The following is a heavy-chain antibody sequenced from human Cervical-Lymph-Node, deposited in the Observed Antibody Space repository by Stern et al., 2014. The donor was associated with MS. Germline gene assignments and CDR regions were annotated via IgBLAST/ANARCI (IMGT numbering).Heavy chain of an antibody. J-gene: IGHJ5*01. CDR1: GGSISSGGYF. V-gene: IGHV4-31*03. Sequence: VQLVESGPGLVKPSQTLSLTCTVSGGSISSGGYFWSWIRQHPGKGLEWIGFIYHSGSTYYSPSLKSRVTISVDTSKNQFSLNLRSVTAADTAVYYCARKGAIVPASIENWFDSWGQGTLVTVSS. D-gene: IGHD2-2*01. CDR3: ARKGAIVPASIENWFDS. CDR2: IYHSGST.